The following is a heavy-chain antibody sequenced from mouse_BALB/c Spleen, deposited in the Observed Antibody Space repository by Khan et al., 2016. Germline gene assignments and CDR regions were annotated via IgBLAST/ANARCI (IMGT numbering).Heavy chain of an antibody. CDR3: ARRGARATDY. CDR2: ISYSGST. CDR1: GYSITSDYA. D-gene: IGHD3-1*01. Sequence: EVQLQESGPGLVKPSQSLSLTCTVTGYSITSDYAWNWIRQFPGNKLEWMGYISYSGSTSYNPSLKSRISITRDTSKNQFFLQLNSVTTEDIATYYCARRGARATDYWGQGTTLTVSS. V-gene: IGHV3-2*02. J-gene: IGHJ2*01.